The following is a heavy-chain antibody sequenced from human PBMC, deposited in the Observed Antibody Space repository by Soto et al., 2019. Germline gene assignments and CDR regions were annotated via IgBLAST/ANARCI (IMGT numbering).Heavy chain of an antibody. J-gene: IGHJ4*02. CDR3: ARAKRMDDFWSGYYSDY. Sequence: PSETLSLTCTVSAGSITTSYWSWIRQPLGKALEWIGYISYRGSTNYNPSLKSRVTISVDTSKNQFSLKLSSVTAADTAVYYCARAKRMDDFWSGYYSDYWGQGTLVTVSS. CDR2: ISYRGST. V-gene: IGHV4-59*12. D-gene: IGHD3-3*01. CDR1: AGSITTSY.